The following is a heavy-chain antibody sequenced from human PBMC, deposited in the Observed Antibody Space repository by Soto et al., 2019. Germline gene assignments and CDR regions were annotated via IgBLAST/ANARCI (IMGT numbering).Heavy chain of an antibody. J-gene: IGHJ4*02. Sequence: GGSLRLSCAASGFTFSSYSMHWVRQAPGKGLEWVAVISYDGSNKYYADSVKGRFTISRDNSKNTLYLQMNSLRAEDTAVYYCAKDRGGYSNSQAFDYWGQGTLVTVSS. CDR3: AKDRGGYSNSQAFDY. CDR2: ISYDGSNK. CDR1: GFTFSSYS. V-gene: IGHV3-30*18. D-gene: IGHD4-4*01.